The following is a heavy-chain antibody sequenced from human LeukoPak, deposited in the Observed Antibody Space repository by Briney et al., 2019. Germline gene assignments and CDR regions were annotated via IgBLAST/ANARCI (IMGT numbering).Heavy chain of an antibody. D-gene: IGHD6-19*01. CDR3: AKATRDNSGCLDY. J-gene: IGHJ4*02. V-gene: IGHV3-23*01. Sequence: GGSLRLSCAVSGFTFSTYAMTWVRQAPGKGLEWVSSISGSAGSTYYADSVKGRFTISRDNSKNTLDLQMNSLRAEDTAVCYCAKATRDNSGCLDYWGQGTLVTVSS. CDR1: GFTFSTYA. CDR2: ISGSAGST.